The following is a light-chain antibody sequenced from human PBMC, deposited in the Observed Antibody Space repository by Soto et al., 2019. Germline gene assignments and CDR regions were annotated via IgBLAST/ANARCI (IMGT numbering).Light chain of an antibody. CDR1: QSVSSN. CDR3: QQYNNWPKM. V-gene: IGKV3-15*01. J-gene: IGKJ1*01. Sequence: EIVMTQSPATLSVSPGERATLSCRASQSVSSNLAWYQQKPGQAPRLLIFGASTRATGIPARFSGSASGTEFTLTISSLQSEDFAVYYCQQYNNWPKMFGQGTKVEIK. CDR2: GAS.